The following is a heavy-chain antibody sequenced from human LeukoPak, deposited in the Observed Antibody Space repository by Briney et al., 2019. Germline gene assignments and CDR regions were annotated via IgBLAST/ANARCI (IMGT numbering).Heavy chain of an antibody. CDR1: GFTFSSYA. J-gene: IGHJ5*02. Sequence: GGSLRLSCAASGFTFSSYAMHWVRQAPGKGLEWVAVISYDGGNKYYADSVKGRFTISRDNSKNTLYLQMNSLRAEDTAVYYCARQSTSSGWYGKHWFDPWGQGTLVTVSS. CDR2: ISYDGGNK. CDR3: ARQSTSSGWYGKHWFDP. D-gene: IGHD6-19*01. V-gene: IGHV3-30-3*01.